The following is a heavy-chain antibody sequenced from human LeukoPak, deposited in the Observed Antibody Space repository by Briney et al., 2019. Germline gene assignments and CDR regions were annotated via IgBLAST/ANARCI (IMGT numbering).Heavy chain of an antibody. Sequence: GRSLRLSCAASGFSFSSNGIHWVRRAPGKGLEWVSFIQIGGDPKYYADSVRGRFTISRDNSKKTCSLQMDSLRVEDTATYYCAREASTEIIGGMDVRGQGTTVTVTS. CDR2: IQIGGDPK. D-gene: IGHD2-8*02. CDR1: GFSFSSNG. V-gene: IGHV3-33*01. CDR3: AREASTEIIGGMDV. J-gene: IGHJ6*02.